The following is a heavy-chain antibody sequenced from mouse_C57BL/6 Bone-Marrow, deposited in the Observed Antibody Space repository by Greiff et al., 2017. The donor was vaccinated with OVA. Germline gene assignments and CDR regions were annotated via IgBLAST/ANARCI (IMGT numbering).Heavy chain of an antibody. CDR3: ARNSSGYEFAY. CDR1: GFTFSDYG. CDR2: ISSGSSTI. V-gene: IGHV5-17*01. Sequence: EVNVVESGGGLVKPGGSLKLSCAASGFTFSDYGMHWVRQAPEKGLEWVAYISSGSSTIYYADTVKGRFTISRDNAKNTLFLQMTSLRSEDTAMYYCARNSSGYEFAYWGQGTLVTVSA. J-gene: IGHJ3*01. D-gene: IGHD3-2*02.